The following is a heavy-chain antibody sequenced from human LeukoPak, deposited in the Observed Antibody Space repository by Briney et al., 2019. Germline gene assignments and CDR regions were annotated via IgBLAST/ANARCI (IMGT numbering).Heavy chain of an antibody. D-gene: IGHD2-2*01. Sequence: ASVTVSFKASGYTFTDYYMNWVRQAPGQGMEWMGWINPNDGDTNYAQKFQGRVTMTRDTSISTAHMEVSRLRSDDTAVYYCARANFLYCSSSTCLFDYWGQGTLVTVSS. V-gene: IGHV1-2*02. CDR1: GYTFTDYY. J-gene: IGHJ4*02. CDR2: INPNDGDT. CDR3: ARANFLYCSSSTCLFDY.